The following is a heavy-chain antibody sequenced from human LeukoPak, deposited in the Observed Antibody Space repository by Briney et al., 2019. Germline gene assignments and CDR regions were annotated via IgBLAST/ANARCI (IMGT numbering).Heavy chain of an antibody. V-gene: IGHV3-21*05. CDR2: ISSSSSYI. CDR3: ARSVGATSAVFDY. CDR1: GFTFSSYG. J-gene: IGHJ4*02. D-gene: IGHD1-26*01. Sequence: GGTLRLSCAASGFTFSSYGMSWVRQAPGKGLEWVSYISSSSSYIYYADSVKGRFTISRDNSKNTLYLQMNSLRAEDTAVYYCARSVGATSAVFDYWGQGTLVTVSS.